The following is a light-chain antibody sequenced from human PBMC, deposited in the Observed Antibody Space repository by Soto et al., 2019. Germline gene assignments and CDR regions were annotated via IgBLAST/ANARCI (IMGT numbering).Light chain of an antibody. J-gene: IGKJ1*01. CDR1: QSVLYSSNNENY. CDR3: KLFYSTPQM. CDR2: WAS. V-gene: IGKV4-1*01. Sequence: DIVMTQSPDSLAVSLGERATINCKSSQSVLYSSNNENYLAWYQQKPGQPPKLLISWASTREFGFPDRFSGRGLGTDSTLTISTLGREDVAVYYCKLFYSTPQMFAQGPRVE.